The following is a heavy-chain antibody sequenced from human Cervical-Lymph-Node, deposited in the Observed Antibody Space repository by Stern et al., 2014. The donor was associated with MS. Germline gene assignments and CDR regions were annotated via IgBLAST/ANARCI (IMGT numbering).Heavy chain of an antibody. CDR2: INTNSGNP. J-gene: IGHJ4*02. V-gene: IGHV7-4-1*02. Sequence: VQLVESGSEWKKPGASVKVSCKASGYTFSGYSLNWVRQAPGQGLEWMGRINTNSGNPTYAQGFTGRFVFSLDTSVSTAYLQISSLKTEDTGIYFCARFVDYPMGRVFDVWGQGTQVTVSS. CDR1: GYTFSGYS. D-gene: IGHD3-10*01. CDR3: ARFVDYPMGRVFDV.